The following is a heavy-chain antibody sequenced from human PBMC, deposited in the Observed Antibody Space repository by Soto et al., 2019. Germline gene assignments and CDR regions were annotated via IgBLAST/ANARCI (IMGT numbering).Heavy chain of an antibody. CDR3: SKNYYFDS. Sequence: PGGSLRLSCAASGFTFSNAWMNWVRQAPGKALEWVSSINIVGGNTNYADSVRGRFTMSRDDSKNTVFLQMNSLRAEDTAIYYCSKNYYFDSWGQGTLVTVSS. V-gene: IGHV3-23*01. J-gene: IGHJ4*02. CDR1: GFTFSNAW. CDR2: INIVGGNT.